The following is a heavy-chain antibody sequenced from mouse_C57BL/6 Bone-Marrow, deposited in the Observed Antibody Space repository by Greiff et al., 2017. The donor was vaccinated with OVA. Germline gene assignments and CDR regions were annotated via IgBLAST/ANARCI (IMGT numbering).Heavy chain of an antibody. CDR3: ASHYYYGSRWYFDV. J-gene: IGHJ1*03. CDR1: GFSLTSYG. D-gene: IGHD1-1*01. CDR2: IWRGGST. Sequence: VQLQQSGPGLVQPSQSLSITCTVSGFSLTSYGVHWVRQSPGKGLEWLGVIWRGGSTDYNAAFMSRLSTTKDNSKSQVFFKMNSLQADDTAIYDCASHYYYGSRWYFDVWGTGTTVTVSS. V-gene: IGHV2-5*01.